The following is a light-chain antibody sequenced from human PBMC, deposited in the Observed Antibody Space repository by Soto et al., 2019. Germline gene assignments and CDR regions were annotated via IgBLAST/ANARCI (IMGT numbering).Light chain of an antibody. Sequence: EIVMTQSPATLSVSPGERATLSCRASQSVSSNLAWYQQKPGQAPRLLIYGASTRATGIPARFSGSGSGTEFTLTISSLQSEDFAVYYCQQYNNLPTVALTFGGGTKVEIK. J-gene: IGKJ4*01. CDR3: QQYNNLPTVALT. V-gene: IGKV3-15*01. CDR1: QSVSSN. CDR2: GAS.